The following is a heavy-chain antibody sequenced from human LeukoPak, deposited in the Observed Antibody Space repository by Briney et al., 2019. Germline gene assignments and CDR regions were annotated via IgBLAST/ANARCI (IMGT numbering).Heavy chain of an antibody. Sequence: GGSLRLSCAASGFTFSSYAMSWVRQAPGKGLEWVSGISGGGGSTYYADSVKGRFTISRDNSKNTLYLQMNSLRAGDTAVYYCARRRYNSAGNYFDYWGQGTLVTVSS. CDR3: ARRRYNSAGNYFDY. CDR1: GFTFSSYA. V-gene: IGHV3-23*01. CDR2: ISGGGGST. D-gene: IGHD6-19*01. J-gene: IGHJ4*02.